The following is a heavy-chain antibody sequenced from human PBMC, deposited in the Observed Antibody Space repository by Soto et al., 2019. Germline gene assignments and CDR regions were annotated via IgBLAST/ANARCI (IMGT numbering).Heavy chain of an antibody. V-gene: IGHV4-4*07. CDR1: GDSVSSHY. CDR2: LYNDERT. CDR3: ARHGRNTMIAQLRHYAMDV. D-gene: IGHD3-22*01. Sequence: SETLSLTCTVSGDSVSSHYWSWIRQPAGKGLEWLGRLYNDERTNYNPSLKSRVTMSMDTSKNQFSLKLTSVTAADSAVYYCARHGRNTMIAQLRHYAMDVWRQGATVTVSS. J-gene: IGHJ6*02.